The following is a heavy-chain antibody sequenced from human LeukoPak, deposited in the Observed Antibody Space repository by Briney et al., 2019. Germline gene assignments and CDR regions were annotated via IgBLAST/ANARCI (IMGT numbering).Heavy chain of an antibody. Sequence: GGSLRLSCAASGFTFRSYGMHWVRQAPGRGLEWVAVILYDGSNEYYGDSVKGRFTISRDNSKNTLYLQMNSLRAEDTAVYYCAKSPRAIVVVTNWGQGTLVTVSS. CDR2: ILYDGSNE. D-gene: IGHD3-22*01. V-gene: IGHV3-30*18. CDR1: GFTFRSYG. CDR3: AKSPRAIVVVTN. J-gene: IGHJ4*02.